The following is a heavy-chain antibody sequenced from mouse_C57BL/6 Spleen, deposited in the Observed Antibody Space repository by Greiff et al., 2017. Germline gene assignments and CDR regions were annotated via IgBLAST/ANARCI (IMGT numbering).Heavy chain of an antibody. V-gene: IGHV7-3*01. Sequence: EVKLVESGGGLVQPGGSLSLSCAASGFTFTDYYMSWVRQPPGKALEWLGFIRNKANGYTTEYSASVKGRFTISRDNSHSILYLQLNALRAEDSAAYYCASAGSSGGFAYWGQGTLVTVSA. CDR2: IRNKANGYTT. J-gene: IGHJ3*01. CDR3: ASAGSSGGFAY. CDR1: GFTFTDYY. D-gene: IGHD3-2*02.